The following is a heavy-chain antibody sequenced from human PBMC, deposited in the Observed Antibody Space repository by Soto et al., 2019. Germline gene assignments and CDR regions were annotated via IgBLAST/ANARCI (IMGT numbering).Heavy chain of an antibody. J-gene: IGHJ6*02. Sequence: SQTRSRTFAISGDSVSSNSAAWNCIRQCPSRGLEWLGRTYYRSKWYNDYAVSVKSRITINPDTSKNQFSLQLNSVTPEDTAVYYCARDLLGSSFSTYYYYYGMDVWGQATTVTVYS. CDR1: GDSVSSNSAA. CDR3: ARDLLGSSFSTYYYYYGMDV. CDR2: TYYRSKWYN. D-gene: IGHD2-15*01. V-gene: IGHV6-1*01.